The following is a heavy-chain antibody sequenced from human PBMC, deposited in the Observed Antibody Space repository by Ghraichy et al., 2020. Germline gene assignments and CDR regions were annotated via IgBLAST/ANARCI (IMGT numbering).Heavy chain of an antibody. V-gene: IGHV3-13*01. J-gene: IGHJ6*02. CDR1: GFSISSYD. D-gene: IGHD3-10*01. CDR2: IGTAGDT. CDR3: TRGSQRNRGQADGLDL. Sequence: LSLTCAASGFSISSYDMHWVRQVTEKGLEWVSGIGTAGDTNYAGSVKGRLTISRENAKNFLYLQMNGLRAGDTAVYYCTRGSQRNRGQADGLDLWGQGTTVIVSS.